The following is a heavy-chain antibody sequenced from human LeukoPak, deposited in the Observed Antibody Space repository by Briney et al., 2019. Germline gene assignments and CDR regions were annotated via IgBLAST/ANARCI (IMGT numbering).Heavy chain of an antibody. V-gene: IGHV3-23*01. CDR2: ISGTGGHT. CDR3: AKHGPGVRGALAFDI. CDR1: GFTFNNYA. D-gene: IGHD3-10*01. Sequence: GGSLRLSCAASGFTFNNYAMSWVRQAPGKGLEWVSGISGTGGHTYYADPVKGRVTISRDTSKNTLFLQMNSLRAEDTALYYCAKHGPGVRGALAFDIWGQGTMVTVSS. J-gene: IGHJ3*02.